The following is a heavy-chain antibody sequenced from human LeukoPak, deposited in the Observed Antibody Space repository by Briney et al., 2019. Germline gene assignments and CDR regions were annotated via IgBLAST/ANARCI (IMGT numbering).Heavy chain of an antibody. CDR3: ARSWDARLNFDY. J-gene: IGHJ4*02. D-gene: IGHD1-26*01. CDR1: GFIVSRNY. Sequence: GGSLRLSCAASGFIVSRNYMNWVRQSPGKGLEWVSVIYSGGNTYYADSVKGRFTISRDNSKNTVNLQMNDLRAEDTAVYYCARSWDARLNFDYWGQGTLVTVSS. CDR2: IYSGGNT. V-gene: IGHV3-66*02.